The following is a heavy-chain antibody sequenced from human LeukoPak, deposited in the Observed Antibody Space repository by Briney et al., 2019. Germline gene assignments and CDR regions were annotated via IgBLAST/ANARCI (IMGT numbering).Heavy chain of an antibody. D-gene: IGHD4-17*01. J-gene: IGHJ4*02. CDR3: ARVGARQILEY. Sequence: PGGSLRLSCAASGFTFSSHWMSWVRQAPGKGLEWVANIKQDGGEKYYLGSVKGRFTVSRDNAKNSLYLQMNSLRAEDTAVYYCARVGARQILEYWGQGTLVTVSS. CDR1: GFTFSSHW. V-gene: IGHV3-7*01. CDR2: IKQDGGEK.